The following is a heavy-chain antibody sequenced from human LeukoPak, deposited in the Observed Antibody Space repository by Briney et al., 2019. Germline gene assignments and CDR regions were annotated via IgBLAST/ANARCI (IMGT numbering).Heavy chain of an antibody. Sequence: SETLSLTCTVSGGSISNYYWSWVRQPPGKGLEWIGYIYYSGSTTYNPSLKSRVTISVDTSKNQFSLKLNAVTAADTAVYYCAAGNWGYFDYWGQGTLVTVSS. V-gene: IGHV4-59*08. J-gene: IGHJ4*02. CDR2: IYYSGST. CDR1: GGSISNYY. D-gene: IGHD7-27*01. CDR3: AAGNWGYFDY.